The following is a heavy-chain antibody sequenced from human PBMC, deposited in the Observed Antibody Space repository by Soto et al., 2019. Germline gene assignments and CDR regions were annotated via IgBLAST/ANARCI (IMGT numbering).Heavy chain of an antibody. CDR2: ISYDGSDK. Sequence: PGVSLRLSCAASRFTISGHAMHWVRQAPGKGLEWLAVISYDGSDKFYGDSVKGRFTISRDNSKNTLFLQVNSLSEEDTAVYYCAKDQLYIRGVIHNWFDPWGQGTLVTVSS. CDR3: AKDQLYIRGVIHNWFDP. J-gene: IGHJ5*02. D-gene: IGHD3-10*02. CDR1: RFTISGHA. V-gene: IGHV3-30*18.